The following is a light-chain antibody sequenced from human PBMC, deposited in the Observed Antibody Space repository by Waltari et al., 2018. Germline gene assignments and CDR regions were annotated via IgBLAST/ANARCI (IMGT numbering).Light chain of an antibody. Sequence: DIQMTQSPSSLSASVGDRVTISCQASQDITNNLNWYQQKPGQAPKPLIYEASTLQTGVPSRYRGRGYGTDFTLIISRLQPEDVATYYCQHFENLPLTFGGGTKVEIK. CDR1: QDITNN. CDR3: QHFENLPLT. V-gene: IGKV1-33*01. CDR2: EAS. J-gene: IGKJ4*01.